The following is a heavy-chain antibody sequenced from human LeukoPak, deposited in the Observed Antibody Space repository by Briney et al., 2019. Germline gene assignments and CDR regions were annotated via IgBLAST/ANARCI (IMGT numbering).Heavy chain of an antibody. CDR1: GGSISSGSYY. Sequence: SETLSLTCTVSGGSISSGSYYWSWIRQPAGKGLEWIGRIYTSGSTNYNPSLKSRVTISVDKSKNQFSLKLSSVTAADTAVYYCARDSGSYYYYYMDVWGKGTTVTVSS. CDR2: IYTSGST. D-gene: IGHD1-26*01. J-gene: IGHJ6*03. V-gene: IGHV4-61*02. CDR3: ARDSGSYYYYYMDV.